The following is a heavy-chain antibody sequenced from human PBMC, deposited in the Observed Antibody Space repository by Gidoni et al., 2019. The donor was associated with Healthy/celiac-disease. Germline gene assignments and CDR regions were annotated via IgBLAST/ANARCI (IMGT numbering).Heavy chain of an antibody. CDR3: AKEVLRYFDEHGPLDY. CDR1: GFAFSGYG. J-gene: IGHJ4*02. V-gene: IGHV3-30*18. Sequence: QVQLVESGGGVVQPGRSLRLSCAASGFAFSGYGMHWVRQAPGKGLEWVAVISYDGSNKYDADSVKGRFTISRDNSKNTLYLQMNSLRAEDTAVYYCAKEVLRYFDEHGPLDYWGQGTLVTVSS. CDR2: ISYDGSNK. D-gene: IGHD3-9*01.